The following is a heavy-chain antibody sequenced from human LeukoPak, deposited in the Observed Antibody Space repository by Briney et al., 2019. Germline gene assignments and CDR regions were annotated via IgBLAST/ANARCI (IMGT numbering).Heavy chain of an antibody. CDR2: IYSDGRT. Sequence: GGSLRLSCAASGFTFSSNYMSWVRQAPGKGLEWVSLIYSDGRTYYADSVKGRFTISRDNSKNTLYLQMNSLRAEDTAVYYCAREVFGSGWALLDYWGQGTLVTVSS. CDR3: AREVFGSGWALLDY. D-gene: IGHD6-19*01. V-gene: IGHV3-53*01. CDR1: GFTFSSNY. J-gene: IGHJ4*02.